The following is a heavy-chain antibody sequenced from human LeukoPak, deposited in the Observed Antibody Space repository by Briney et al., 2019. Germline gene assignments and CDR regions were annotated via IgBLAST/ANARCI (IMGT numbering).Heavy chain of an antibody. CDR2: IYYSGST. CDR3: ARTGNTAVPPYFDY. Sequence: SETLPLTCTVSGGSISSSGYYWGWIRQPPRKGLEWIGTIYYSGSTYYNPSLNSRVTISVDTSKNQFSLKLSSVTAADTAVYYCARTGNTAVPPYFDYWGQGALVTVSS. CDR1: GGSISSSGYY. J-gene: IGHJ4*02. D-gene: IGHD3-10*01. V-gene: IGHV4-39*01.